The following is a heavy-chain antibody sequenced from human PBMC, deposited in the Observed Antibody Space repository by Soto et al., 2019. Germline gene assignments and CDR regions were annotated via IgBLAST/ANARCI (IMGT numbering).Heavy chain of an antibody. Sequence: QVQLVQSGAEVKKPGSSVKVSCKASGGTFSSYAISWVRQAPGQGLEWMGGIIPIFRTADYAQKFQGRVTITADESPSTAYMEVSSLRSEDTAVYYCATHTVVTPGNYYYGMDVWGQGTTVTVSS. CDR1: GGTFSSYA. CDR2: IIPIFRTA. J-gene: IGHJ6*02. V-gene: IGHV1-69*12. D-gene: IGHD2-21*02. CDR3: ATHTVVTPGNYYYGMDV.